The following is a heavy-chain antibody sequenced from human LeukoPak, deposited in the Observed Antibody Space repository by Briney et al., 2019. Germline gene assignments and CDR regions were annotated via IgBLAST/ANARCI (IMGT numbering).Heavy chain of an antibody. Sequence: GASVKVSCKASGYTFTSYGISWVRRAPGQGLEWMGWISAYNGNTNYAQKHQGRVTMTTDTSTSTAYMELRSLRSDDTAVYYCLVVVVAATGDYWGQGTLVTVSS. CDR3: LVVVVAATGDY. CDR2: ISAYNGNT. J-gene: IGHJ4*02. D-gene: IGHD2-15*01. V-gene: IGHV1-18*01. CDR1: GYTFTSYG.